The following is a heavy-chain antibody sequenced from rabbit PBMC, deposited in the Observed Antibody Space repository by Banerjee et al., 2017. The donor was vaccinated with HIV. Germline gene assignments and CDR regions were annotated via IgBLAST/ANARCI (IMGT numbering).Heavy chain of an antibody. CDR3: ARNYNWGYGL. CDR2: IYDGSGGGA. Sequence: QSLEESGGGLVQPEGSLTLTCTASGFTLSSYWMCWVRQAPGKGLEWIACIYDGSGGGAVCASWAKGRFTISSTSSTTVTLQMTSLTAADTASYFCARNYNWGYGLWGQGTLVTVS. D-gene: IGHD1-1*01. CDR1: GFTLSSYW. J-gene: IGHJ3*01. V-gene: IGHV1S40*01.